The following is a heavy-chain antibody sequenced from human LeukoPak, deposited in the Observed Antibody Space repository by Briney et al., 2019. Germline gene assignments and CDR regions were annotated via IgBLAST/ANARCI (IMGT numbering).Heavy chain of an antibody. D-gene: IGHD3-3*01. CDR1: GFTFSSYA. CDR3: AKDREIFGVVMFDY. CDR2: VSGGGQTT. Sequence: PGGSLRLSCVVSGFTFSSYAMSWVRQAPGKGLEWVSSVSGGGQTTYYADSVKGRFTISRDNSKNTLYPQMNSLRAEDTAVYYCAKDREIFGVVMFDYWGQGTLVTVSS. J-gene: IGHJ4*02. V-gene: IGHV3-23*01.